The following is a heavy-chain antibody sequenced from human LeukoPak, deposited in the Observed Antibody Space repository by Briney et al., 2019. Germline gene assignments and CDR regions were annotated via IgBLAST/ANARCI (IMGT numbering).Heavy chain of an antibody. CDR3: WGRTEVDY. J-gene: IGHJ4*02. CDR2: IYYSGST. V-gene: IGHV4-39*07. CDR1: GGSISSSSYY. D-gene: IGHD7-27*01. Sequence: SETLSLTCTVSGGSISSSSYYWGWIRQPPGKGLEWIGSIYYSGSTYYNPSLKSRVTISVDTSKNQFSLKLSSVTAADTAVYYCWGRTEVDYWGQGTLVTVSS.